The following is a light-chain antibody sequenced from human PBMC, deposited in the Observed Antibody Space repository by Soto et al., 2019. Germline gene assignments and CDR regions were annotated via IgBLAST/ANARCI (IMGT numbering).Light chain of an antibody. J-gene: IGKJ2*01. V-gene: IGKV1-39*01. CDR1: QDISDY. CDR2: AAS. Sequence: DFQMTQSPSSLSASVGDRVTITCQASQDISDYLNWYQQKPGKAPKLLIYAASSLQSGVPSRFSGSGSGTDFTLTISSLQPEDFATYYCQQSYSTPPYTFGQGTKLEIK. CDR3: QQSYSTPPYT.